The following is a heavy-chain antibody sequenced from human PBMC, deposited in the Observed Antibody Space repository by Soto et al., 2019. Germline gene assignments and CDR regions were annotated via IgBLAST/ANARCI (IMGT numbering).Heavy chain of an antibody. CDR2: IWYDGSNK. Sequence: ESGGGVVQPGRSLRLSCAASGFTFSSYGMHWVRQAPGKGLEWVAVIWYDGSNKYYADSVKGRFTISRDNSKNTLYLQMNSLRAEDTAVYYCARDRVAGYLDYWGQGTLVTVSS. D-gene: IGHD6-19*01. V-gene: IGHV3-33*01. J-gene: IGHJ4*02. CDR1: GFTFSSYG. CDR3: ARDRVAGYLDY.